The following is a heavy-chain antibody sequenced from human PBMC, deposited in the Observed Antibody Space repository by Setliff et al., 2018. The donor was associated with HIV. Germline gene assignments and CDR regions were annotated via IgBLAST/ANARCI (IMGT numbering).Heavy chain of an antibody. CDR1: GGSISSGSYY. Sequence: PSETLSLTCTVSGGSISSGSYYWSWIRQPAGKGLEWIGHIYTSGSTNYNPSLKSRVTISVDTSKNQFSLNLNSVTAADTAVYYCARVFRDYYDSSGYYFDYWGQGTLVTVS. V-gene: IGHV4-61*09. J-gene: IGHJ4*02. D-gene: IGHD3-22*01. CDR2: IYTSGST. CDR3: ARVFRDYYDSSGYYFDY.